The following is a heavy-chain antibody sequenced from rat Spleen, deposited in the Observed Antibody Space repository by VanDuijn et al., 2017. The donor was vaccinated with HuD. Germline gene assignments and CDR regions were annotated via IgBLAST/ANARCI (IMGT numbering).Heavy chain of an antibody. D-gene: IGHD1-2*01. V-gene: IGHV5S13*01. CDR2: ISTGGGNT. CDR3: ATHGTMAARSGYYFDY. CDR1: GFTFNNYG. J-gene: IGHJ2*01. Sequence: EVQLVESGGGLVQPGRSLKLSCAVSGFTFNNYGMAWVRQTPTKGLEWVASISTGGGNTYYRDSVKGRFTISRDDAKSTLNLQMDSLRSEDTATYYCATHGTMAARSGYYFDYWGQGVVVTVSS.